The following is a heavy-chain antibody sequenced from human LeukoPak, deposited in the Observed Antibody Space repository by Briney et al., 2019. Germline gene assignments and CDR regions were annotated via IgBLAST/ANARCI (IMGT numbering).Heavy chain of an antibody. V-gene: IGHV4-59*11. CDR1: GGSISSHY. D-gene: IGHD2-2*02. CDR3: AREVCSTSCYIDY. Sequence: SETLSLTCTVSGGSISSHYWSWIRQPPGKGLEWIGYIYYSGSTNYNPSLKSRVTMSVDTSKNQFSLKLSSVTAADTAVYYCAREVCSTSCYIDYWGQGTLVTVPS. J-gene: IGHJ4*02. CDR2: IYYSGST.